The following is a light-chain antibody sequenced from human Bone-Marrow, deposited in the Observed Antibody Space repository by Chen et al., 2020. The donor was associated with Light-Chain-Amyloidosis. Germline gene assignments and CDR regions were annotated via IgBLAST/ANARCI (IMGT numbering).Light chain of an antibody. CDR3: QSYGDSLSDYV. J-gene: IGLJ1*01. Sequence: QSVLAQPPSVSGTPGQRVTISCTGSSSNLGTGYDVHWYQQLPGTAPKRVIRSNTIRPAGLSDRFSCTGCGSSACMAIPGRQAVEEAIYYSQSYGDSLSDYVFGTGTKVTVL. CDR1: SSNLGTGYD. V-gene: IGLV1-40*01. CDR2: SNT.